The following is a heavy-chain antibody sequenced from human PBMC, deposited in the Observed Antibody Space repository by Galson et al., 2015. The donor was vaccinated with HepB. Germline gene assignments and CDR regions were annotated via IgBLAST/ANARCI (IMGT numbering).Heavy chain of an antibody. CDR1: GYTFTSYG. V-gene: IGHV1-18*04. J-gene: IGHJ4*02. CDR3: ARDGVGAVAGSEGTEDDY. Sequence: SVKVSCKASGYTFTSYGISWVRQAPGQGLEWMGWISAYNGNTNYAQKLQGRVTMTTDTSTSTAYMELRSLRSDDTAVYYCARDGVGAVAGSEGTEDDYWGQGTLVTVSS. D-gene: IGHD6-19*01. CDR2: ISAYNGNT.